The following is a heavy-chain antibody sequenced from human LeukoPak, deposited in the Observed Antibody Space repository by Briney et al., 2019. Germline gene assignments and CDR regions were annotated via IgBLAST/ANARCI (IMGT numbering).Heavy chain of an antibody. D-gene: IGHD6-6*01. CDR3: ARQEGSSSSSYYYYNIDV. CDR2: FHSSGTT. V-gene: IGHV4-39*01. Sequence: SETLSLTCGVSGGSIDSTNYWSWVRQAPGKGLEWIGSFHSSGTTFYNPSLKSRVTISVDTSKNQFSLKVSSVTAADTAVYYCARQEGSSSSSYYYYNIDVWGQGTTVTVSS. CDR1: GGSIDSTNY. J-gene: IGHJ6*02.